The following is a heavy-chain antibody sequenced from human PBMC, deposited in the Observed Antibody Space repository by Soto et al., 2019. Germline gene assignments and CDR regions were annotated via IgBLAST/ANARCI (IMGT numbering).Heavy chain of an antibody. CDR1: GYTFTSYG. Sequence: GASVKVSCKASGYTFTSYGISWVRQAPGQGLEWMGWISAYNGNTNYAQKLQGRVTMTTDTSTSTAYMELRSLRSDDTAVYYCARFIAVAGTGYYYYYGMDVWGQGXTVTVSS. CDR2: ISAYNGNT. CDR3: ARFIAVAGTGYYYYYGMDV. D-gene: IGHD6-19*01. J-gene: IGHJ6*02. V-gene: IGHV1-18*01.